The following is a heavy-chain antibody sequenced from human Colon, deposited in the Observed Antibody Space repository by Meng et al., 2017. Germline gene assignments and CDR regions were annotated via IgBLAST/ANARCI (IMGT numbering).Heavy chain of an antibody. J-gene: IGHJ5*02. CDR1: GFTFSSYW. CDR3: ASLSPPVTEKWIDP. Sequence: ESLKISCAASGFTFSSYWMNWVRQVPGKGLEWVSRINGDGGSVSYADSVKGRFSISRDNTKNTLYLQMNNLRAEDTAVYYCASLSPPVTEKWIDPWGQGTLVTVSS. V-gene: IGHV3-74*03. CDR2: INGDGGSV. D-gene: IGHD4-17*01.